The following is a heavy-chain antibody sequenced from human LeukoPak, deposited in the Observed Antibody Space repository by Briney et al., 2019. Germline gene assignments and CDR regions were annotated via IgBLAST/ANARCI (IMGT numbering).Heavy chain of an antibody. CDR1: GGSISSYY. D-gene: IGHD4-23*01. V-gene: IGHV3-21*01. CDR2: ISSSSSYI. Sequence: ETLSLTCTVSGGSISSYYWSWIRQPPGKGLEWVSSISSSSSYIYYADSVKGRFTISRDNAKNSLYLQMNSLRAEDTAVYYCASGGQTFDYWGQGTLVTVSS. J-gene: IGHJ4*02. CDR3: ASGGQTFDY.